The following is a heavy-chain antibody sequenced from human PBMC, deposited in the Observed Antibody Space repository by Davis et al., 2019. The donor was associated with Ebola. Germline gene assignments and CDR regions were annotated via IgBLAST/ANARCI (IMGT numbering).Heavy chain of an antibody. CDR1: GFTFSTYA. Sequence: GESLKISCAGSGFTFSTYAMTWVRQAPGKGLEWVSRISGSGGDPHYADSVKGRFTISRDTSKNTLYLQMNTLRAEDTAVYYCARAKYYGMDVWGKGTTVTVSS. J-gene: IGHJ6*04. CDR2: ISGSGGDP. CDR3: ARAKYYGMDV. D-gene: IGHD6-6*01. V-gene: IGHV3-23*01.